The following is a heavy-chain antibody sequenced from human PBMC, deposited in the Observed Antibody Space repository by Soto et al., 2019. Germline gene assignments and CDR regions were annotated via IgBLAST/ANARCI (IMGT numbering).Heavy chain of an antibody. CDR1: GFTFSSYS. Sequence: EVQLVESGGGLVKPGGSLRLSCAASGFTFSSYSMNWVRQAPGKGLEWASSISSSSSYIYYADSVKGRFTISRDNAKNSLYLQMNSLRAEDTAVYYCAGEGGYSYGYCDYWGQVTLVTVSS. V-gene: IGHV3-21*01. D-gene: IGHD5-18*01. CDR3: AGEGGYSYGYCDY. J-gene: IGHJ4*02. CDR2: ISSSSSYI.